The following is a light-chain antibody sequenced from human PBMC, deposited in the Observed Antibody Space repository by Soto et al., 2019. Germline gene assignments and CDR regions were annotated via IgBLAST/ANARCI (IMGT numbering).Light chain of an antibody. V-gene: IGLV1-47*01. Sequence: QSVLTQPPSASGTRGQTVTISCSGSSSNIGSAYIYWYQHLPGTAPKLLIYRNNQRPSVVPDRFSASKSGTSASLAISGLRSEDDADYYCAAWDDSLVVFGGGTKLTVL. J-gene: IGLJ2*01. CDR1: SSNIGSAY. CDR3: AAWDDSLVV. CDR2: RNN.